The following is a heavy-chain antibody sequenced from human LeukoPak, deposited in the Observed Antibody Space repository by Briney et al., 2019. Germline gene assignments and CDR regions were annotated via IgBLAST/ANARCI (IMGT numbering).Heavy chain of an antibody. J-gene: IGHJ4*02. CDR1: GFTFGDYA. D-gene: IGHD6-19*01. Sequence: PGGSLRLSCAASGFTFGDYAMHWVRQAPGKGLEWVSGISWNSGSIGYADSVKGRFTISRDNAKNSLYLQMNSLRAEDTAVYYCAKTRTGYSSGWLIDYWGQGTLVTVSS. CDR3: AKTRTGYSSGWLIDY. V-gene: IGHV3-9*01. CDR2: ISWNSGSI.